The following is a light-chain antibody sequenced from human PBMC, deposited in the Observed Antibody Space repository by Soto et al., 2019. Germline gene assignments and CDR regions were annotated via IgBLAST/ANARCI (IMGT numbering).Light chain of an antibody. CDR1: SSDIDAYNY. CDR2: DVS. J-gene: IGLJ1*01. Sequence: QSVLTPPASVCVSPGQSITISGTGTSSDIDAYNYVSWYQQHPGKAPQLMIYDVSNRPSGISNRFSGSKSGNTASLTISGLQAEDEADYDGGSYTTSSNYVFGTGTKVTVL. V-gene: IGLV2-14*01. CDR3: GSYTTSSNYV.